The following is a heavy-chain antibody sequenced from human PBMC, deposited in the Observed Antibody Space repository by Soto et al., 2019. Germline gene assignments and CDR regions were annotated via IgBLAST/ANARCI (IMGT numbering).Heavy chain of an antibody. CDR3: ARAGGIAAAAGGFDP. D-gene: IGHD6-13*01. Sequence: QVQLQESGPGLVKPSQTLSLTCTVSGGSISSGDYYWSWIRQPPGKGLEWIGYIYYSGSTYYNPSLKSRVTISVDTSKNQFSLKLSSVTAADTAVYYCARAGGIAAAAGGFDPWGQGTLVTVSS. J-gene: IGHJ5*02. CDR1: GGSISSGDYY. V-gene: IGHV4-30-4*01. CDR2: IYYSGST.